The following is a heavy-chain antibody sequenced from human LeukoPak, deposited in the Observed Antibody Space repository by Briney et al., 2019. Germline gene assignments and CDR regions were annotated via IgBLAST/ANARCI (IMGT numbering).Heavy chain of an antibody. CDR2: ISGSGGST. CDR3: AKMYIIVGATTWFDP. J-gene: IGHJ5*02. V-gene: IGHV3-23*01. Sequence: GGSLRLSCAASGFTFSNYAIHWVRQAPGKGLEWVSAISGSGGSTYYADSVKGRFTISRDNSKNTLYLQMNSLRAEDTAVYYCAKMYIIVGATTWFDPWGQGTLVTVSS. CDR1: GFTFSNYA. D-gene: IGHD1-26*01.